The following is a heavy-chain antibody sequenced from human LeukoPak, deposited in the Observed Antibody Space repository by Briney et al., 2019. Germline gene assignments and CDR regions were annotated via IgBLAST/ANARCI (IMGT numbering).Heavy chain of an antibody. CDR3: AREANYYDSSGYYYDY. D-gene: IGHD3-22*01. Sequence: GGSLRLSCAASGFTFSDYYMSWIRQAPGKGLEWVSYISSSGSTIYYADSVKGRFTISRDNAKNSLYLQMNSLRAEDTAVYYCAREANYYDSSGYYYDYWGQGTLVTVSS. J-gene: IGHJ4*02. V-gene: IGHV3-11*04. CDR1: GFTFSDYY. CDR2: ISSSGSTI.